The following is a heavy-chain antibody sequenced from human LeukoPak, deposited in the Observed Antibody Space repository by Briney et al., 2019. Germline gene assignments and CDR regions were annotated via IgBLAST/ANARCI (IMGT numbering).Heavy chain of an antibody. CDR1: GGSFSEYY. J-gene: IGHJ5*02. V-gene: IGHV4-34*01. Sequence: KPSETLSLTCAVYGGSFSEYYWSCIRQPPGKGVEWIGEINHSGSTNYNPSLKSRVTISVDTSKNQFSLKLSSVTAADTAVYYCARGGYNSRRDNWFDPWGQGTLVTVSS. CDR2: INHSGST. CDR3: ARGGYNSRRDNWFDP. D-gene: IGHD5-12*01.